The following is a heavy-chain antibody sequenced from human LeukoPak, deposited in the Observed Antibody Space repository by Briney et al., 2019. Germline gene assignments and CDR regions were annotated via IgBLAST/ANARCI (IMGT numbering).Heavy chain of an antibody. CDR3: AKDIVVVPAAMVGYYYYYGMDV. CDR1: GFTFSSYA. J-gene: IGHJ6*04. CDR2: ISGSGGST. V-gene: IGHV3-23*01. Sequence: GGSLRLSCAASGFTFSSYAMSWVRQAPGKGLEWVSAISGSGGSTYYADSVKGRITISRDNSKNTLYLQMNSLRAEDTAVYYCAKDIVVVPAAMVGYYYYYGMDVWGKGTTVTVSS. D-gene: IGHD2-2*01.